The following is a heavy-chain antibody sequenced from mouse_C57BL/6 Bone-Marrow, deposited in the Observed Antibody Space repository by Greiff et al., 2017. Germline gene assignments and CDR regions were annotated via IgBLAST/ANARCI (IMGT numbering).Heavy chain of an antibody. CDR1: GFTFSSYA. CDR2: ISSGGDYI. V-gene: IGHV5-9-1*02. D-gene: IGHD2-4*01. J-gene: IGHJ3*01. Sequence: EVMLVESGEGLVKPGGSLKLSCAASGFTFSSYAMSWVRQTPEMRLAWVAYISSGGDYIYYADTVKGRFTISRDNDRNTLYLQMSSLKSEDTAMYYCTRAYYDYWFAYWGQGTLVTVSA. CDR3: TRAYYDYWFAY.